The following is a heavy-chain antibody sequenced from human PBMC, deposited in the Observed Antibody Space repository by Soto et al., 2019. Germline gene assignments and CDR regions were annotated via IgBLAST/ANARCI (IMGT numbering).Heavy chain of an antibody. CDR3: ARGLFGQQWLVGFDT. Sequence: QVHLVQSGAEVKKPGSSVKVSCKASGGSFSNYIFAWVRQAPGQGLEWMGGTIPMFATAQYAQKLQGRVTITADESTRRVYMDLTSLTSDDTAVYYCARGLFGQQWLVGFDTWGQGTLVTVSS. V-gene: IGHV1-69*01. CDR2: TIPMFATA. J-gene: IGHJ4*02. CDR1: GGSFSNYI. D-gene: IGHD6-19*01.